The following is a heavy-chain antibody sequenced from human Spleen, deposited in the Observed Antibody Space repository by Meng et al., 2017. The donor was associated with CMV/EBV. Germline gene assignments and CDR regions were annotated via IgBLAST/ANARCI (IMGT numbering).Heavy chain of an antibody. V-gene: IGHV3-11*04. CDR1: GFTFSDYY. CDR3: AKVGAVSWFDP. CDR2: IVGSGTTI. Sequence: GGSLRLSCAASGFTFSDYYMSWIRQAPGKGLEWVSYIVGSGTTIYYADSVKGRFTISRDNAKNSLSLQMNSLRPEDTALYYCAKVGAVSWFDPWGQGTLVTVSS. D-gene: IGHD1-26*01. J-gene: IGHJ5*02.